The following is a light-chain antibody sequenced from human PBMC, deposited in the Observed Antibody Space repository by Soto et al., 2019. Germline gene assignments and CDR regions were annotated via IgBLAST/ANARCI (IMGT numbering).Light chain of an antibody. CDR1: QSVLHSSNNKNY. J-gene: IGKJ4*01. CDR2: WAS. V-gene: IGKV4-1*01. Sequence: DIVMTQSPDSLAVSLGERATINCKSSQSVLHSSNNKNYLAWYQQKAGQPPKLLIYWASTRESGVPDRFSGSGSETDFTLTISSLQAEDVAGYYFQQYYSTPLTFGGGTKVDIK. CDR3: QQYYSTPLT.